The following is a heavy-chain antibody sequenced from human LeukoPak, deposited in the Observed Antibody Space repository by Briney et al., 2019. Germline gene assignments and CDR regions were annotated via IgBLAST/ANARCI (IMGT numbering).Heavy chain of an antibody. Sequence: GGSLRLSCAAPAFTFSSYGMHWVRQAPGKWLEWVAFIRYDGSNKYSADSVKGRFTISRDNSKNTLYLQMNSLRAEDTAVYYCAKTLDYYDSSGYYYVIDAFVSWVQGTMVAVCS. D-gene: IGHD3-22*01. J-gene: IGHJ3*02. V-gene: IGHV3-30*02. CDR2: IRYDGSNK. CDR3: AKTLDYYDSSGYYYVIDAFVS. CDR1: AFTFSSYG.